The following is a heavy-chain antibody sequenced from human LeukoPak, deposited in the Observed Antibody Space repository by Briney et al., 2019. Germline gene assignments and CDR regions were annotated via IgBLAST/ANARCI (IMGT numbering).Heavy chain of an antibody. V-gene: IGHV1-46*01. J-gene: IGHJ5*02. D-gene: IGHD3-22*01. Sequence: ASVKVSCKASGYTFTSYYMHWERQAPGQGLEWMGIINPSGGSTSYAQKFQGRVTMTRDTSTSTVYMELSSLRSEDTAVYYCARVGSHSSGANWFDPWGQGTLVTVSS. CDR3: ARVGSHSSGANWFDP. CDR2: INPSGGST. CDR1: GYTFTSYY.